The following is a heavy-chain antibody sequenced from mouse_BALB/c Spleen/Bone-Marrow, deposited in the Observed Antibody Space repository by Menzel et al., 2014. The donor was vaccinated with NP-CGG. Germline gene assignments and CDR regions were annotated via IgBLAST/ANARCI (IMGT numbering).Heavy chain of an antibody. CDR2: IDPANGNT. CDR3: ARWEYYAMDY. CDR1: GFNIKDTH. J-gene: IGHJ4*01. D-gene: IGHD4-1*01. Sequence: VQLQQPGAELVKPGASVKLSCTPSGFNIKDTHMHWVKQRPEQGLEWIGRIDPANGNTKYDPKFQGKATITADTSSNTAYLQLSSLTSEDTAVYYCARWEYYAMDYWGQGTSVTVSS. V-gene: IGHV14-3*02.